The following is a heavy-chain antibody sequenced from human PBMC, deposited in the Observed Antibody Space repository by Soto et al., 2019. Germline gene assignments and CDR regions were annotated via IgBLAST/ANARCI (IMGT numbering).Heavy chain of an antibody. V-gene: IGHV4-34*01. CDR3: ARPTRQWLGLRYYYGMDV. D-gene: IGHD6-19*01. CDR1: GGSFSGYY. Sequence: QVQLQQWGAGLLKPSETLSLTCAVYGGSFSGYYWSWIRQPPGKGLEWLGEINHSGSTNYNPSLKRRVTISVDTSKNQFSLKRSSVTAADTAVYYCARPTRQWLGLRYYYGMDVWGQGTTVTVSS. CDR2: INHSGST. J-gene: IGHJ6*02.